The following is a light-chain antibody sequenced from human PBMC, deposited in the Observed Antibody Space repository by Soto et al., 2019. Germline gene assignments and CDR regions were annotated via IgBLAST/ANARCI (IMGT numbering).Light chain of an antibody. CDR1: QSVSSN. J-gene: IGKJ5*01. CDR2: GAS. Sequence: IAGSQARSALAGSRGERNSLAERGNQSVSSNLAWYQHKPAQPPRLLIYGASTTATGIPARFSGSRSGTEFTLTLTSLQSEDFAVYYCQQYNNRPPITFGQGTRLEIK. V-gene: IGKV3-15*01. CDR3: QQYNNRPPIT.